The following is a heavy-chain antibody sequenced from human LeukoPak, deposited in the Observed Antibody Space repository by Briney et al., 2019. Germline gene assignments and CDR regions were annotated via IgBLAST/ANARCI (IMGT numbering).Heavy chain of an antibody. CDR3: AKGVPSCSTTSYYADY. J-gene: IGHJ4*02. CDR1: GFTSSRYA. V-gene: IGHV3-23*01. CDR2: ISGSGGST. D-gene: IGHD2-2*01. Sequence: GGSLRLSCAASGFTSSRYAMSWVRQAPGKGLEWVSAISGSGGSTYYADSVKGRFTISRDNSKNTLYLQMNSLRAEDTAVYYCAKGVPSCSTTSYYADYWGQGTLVTVSS.